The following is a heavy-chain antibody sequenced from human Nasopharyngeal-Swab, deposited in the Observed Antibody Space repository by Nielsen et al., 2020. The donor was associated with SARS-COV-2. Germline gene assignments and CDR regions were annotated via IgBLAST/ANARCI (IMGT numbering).Heavy chain of an antibody. CDR1: GFTFSSHS. V-gene: IGHV3-21*01. CDR2: ISSISTYI. CDR3: ARVLLRALGKFGEGYAFDI. J-gene: IGHJ3*02. Sequence: GESLKISCAASGFTFSSHSMNWVRQAPGKGLEWVSSISSISTYIYYADSVKGRFTISRDNAKNSLYLQMNSLRVEDTAGYYCARVLLRALGKFGEGYAFDIWGQGTMVIVSS. D-gene: IGHD3-10*01.